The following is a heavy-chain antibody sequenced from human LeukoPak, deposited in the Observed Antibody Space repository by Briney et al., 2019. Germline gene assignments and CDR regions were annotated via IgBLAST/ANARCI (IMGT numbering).Heavy chain of an antibody. Sequence: EGSLRLSCAASGFTFSSYAMSWVRQAPGKGLEWVSAISGSGGSTYYADSVKGRFTISRDNSKNTLYLQMNSLRAEDTAVYYCAKNFDSSGYYYFDYWGQGTLVTVSS. CDR1: GFTFSSYA. J-gene: IGHJ4*02. D-gene: IGHD3-22*01. V-gene: IGHV3-23*01. CDR2: ISGSGGST. CDR3: AKNFDSSGYYYFDY.